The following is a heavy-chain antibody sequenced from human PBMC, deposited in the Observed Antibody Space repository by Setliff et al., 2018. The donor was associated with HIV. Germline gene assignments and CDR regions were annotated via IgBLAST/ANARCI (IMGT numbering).Heavy chain of an antibody. J-gene: IGHJ2*01. CDR3: VRPPDVMTKVTKANC. CDR2: IWYDGSNK. CDR1: GFTFRSYG. D-gene: IGHD4-17*01. Sequence: GGSLRLSCAASGFTFRSYGMHWVRQAPGKGLEWVAVIWYDGSNKYYADSVNGRFTISRDDSKSTLYLQMNSLRVEDTAVYYCVRPPDVMTKVTKANCWGRGTLVTVSS. V-gene: IGHV3-33*01.